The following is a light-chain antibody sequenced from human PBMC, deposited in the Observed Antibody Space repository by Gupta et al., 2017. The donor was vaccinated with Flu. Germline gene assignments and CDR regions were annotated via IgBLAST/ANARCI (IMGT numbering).Light chain of an antibody. CDR3: SAYTSGSTIVVV. CDR2: DVS. Sequence: CTGTTSDVGGYNSVSCYQQHPCTAPKLMIYDVSNRRSGGTNRFSGSKSGSTAAMTISGLQAEEEEDYYCSAYTSGSTIVVVFGGGTKLTVL. J-gene: IGLJ2*01. V-gene: IGLV2-14*04. CDR1: TSDVGGYNS.